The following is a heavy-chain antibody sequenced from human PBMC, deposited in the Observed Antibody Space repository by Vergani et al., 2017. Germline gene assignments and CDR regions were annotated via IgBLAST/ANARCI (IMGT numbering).Heavy chain of an antibody. D-gene: IGHD3-10*01. J-gene: IGHJ5*02. CDR2: IYYSGST. Sequence: QVQLQQWGAGLLKPSETLSLTCAVYGGSFSGYYWSWIRQPPGKGLEWIGYIYYSGSTNYNPSLKSRVTISVDTSKNQFSLKLSSVTAADTAVYYCARDLPAGSGSYRAYWFDPWGQGTLVTVSS. V-gene: IGHV4-34*11. CDR1: GGSFSGYY. CDR3: ARDLPAGSGSYRAYWFDP.